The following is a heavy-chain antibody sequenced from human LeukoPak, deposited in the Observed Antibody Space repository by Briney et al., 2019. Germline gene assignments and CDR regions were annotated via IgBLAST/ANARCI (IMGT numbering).Heavy chain of an antibody. J-gene: IGHJ4*02. Sequence: SVKVSCKASGGTFSSYAISWVRQAPGRGLEWMGGIIPIFGTANYAQKFQGRVTITTDESTSTAYMELSSLRSEDTAVYYCARVQGRDCSGGSCYYFDYWGQGTLVTVSS. CDR1: GGTFSSYA. V-gene: IGHV1-69*05. CDR2: IIPIFGTA. CDR3: ARVQGRDCSGGSCYYFDY. D-gene: IGHD2-15*01.